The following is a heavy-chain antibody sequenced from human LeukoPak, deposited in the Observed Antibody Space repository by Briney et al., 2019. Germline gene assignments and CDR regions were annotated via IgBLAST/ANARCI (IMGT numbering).Heavy chain of an antibody. CDR2: ISSLATTI. CDR3: ARETYYYDSSGSIDY. D-gene: IGHD3-22*01. J-gene: IGHJ4*02. V-gene: IGHV3-48*03. Sequence: PGGSLRLSCAASGFTFSSYEMNWVRQAPGKGLEWVSYISSLATTIYYADSVKGRFTISRDNSKNTLYLQMNSLRAEDTAVYYCARETYYYDSSGSIDYWGQGTLVTVSS. CDR1: GFTFSSYE.